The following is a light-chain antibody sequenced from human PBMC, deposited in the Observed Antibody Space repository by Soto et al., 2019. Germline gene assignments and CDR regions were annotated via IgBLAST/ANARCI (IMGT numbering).Light chain of an antibody. V-gene: IGKV1-33*01. J-gene: IGKJ4*01. CDR2: DAS. CDR3: QQYDHLLT. CDR1: QDITNY. Sequence: DIQITQSPSSLSASVGDRVTITCQASQDITNYLNWYQQKPGKAPKLLIYDASDLETGVPSRFSGSGSGTDFTFTISSLQPEDTATYYCQQYDHLLTFGGGTKVDIK.